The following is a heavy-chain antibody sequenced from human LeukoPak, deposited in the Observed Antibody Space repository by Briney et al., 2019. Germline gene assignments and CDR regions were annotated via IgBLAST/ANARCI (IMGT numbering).Heavy chain of an antibody. CDR3: ARGPHIAAAGTGRFWNY. D-gene: IGHD6-13*01. Sequence: PSETLSLTCAAYGGSFRGYYWSWIRQPPGKGLELIGEINHSGSTNYNPSLKSRVSISVDTSKNQFSLKLSSVTAADTAVYYCARGPHIAAAGTGRFWNYWGQGTLVTVSS. V-gene: IGHV4-34*01. CDR1: GGSFRGYY. CDR2: INHSGST. J-gene: IGHJ4*02.